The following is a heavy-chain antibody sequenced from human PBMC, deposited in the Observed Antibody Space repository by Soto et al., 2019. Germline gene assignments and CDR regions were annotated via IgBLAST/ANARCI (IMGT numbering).Heavy chain of an antibody. J-gene: IGHJ5*02. CDR2: VRGDNGHT. V-gene: IGHV1-18*01. D-gene: IGHD2-15*01. CDR3: AQDLGYCRSGTCYREWFDP. CDR1: GYTFTTHG. Sequence: QVQLVQSGAEVKKPGASVKVSCKASGYTFTTHGISWVRQVPGQGLEWMGWVRGDNGHTNYAQSLQGRVTMTTDTSTNTAYVELRSLRSDDTAVYYCAQDLGYCRSGTCYREWFDPWGQGTLVTVSS.